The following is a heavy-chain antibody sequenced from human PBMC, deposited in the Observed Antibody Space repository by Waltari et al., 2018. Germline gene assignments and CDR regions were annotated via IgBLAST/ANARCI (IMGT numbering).Heavy chain of an antibody. V-gene: IGHV4-4*07. CDR2: VSGSGRDT. J-gene: IGHJ5*02. Sequence: QLQLQESGPGLVKPSETLSLTCAVSGGSMSGDYWSWVRQPPGKGLEWIGRVSGSGRDTAYKSPVKSRITISMDAANNRFSLELLSVTAADTAVYYCARGPFLSSSYPHFDPWGQGVLVIVSS. D-gene: IGHD3-16*02. CDR1: GGSMSGDY. CDR3: ARGPFLSSSYPHFDP.